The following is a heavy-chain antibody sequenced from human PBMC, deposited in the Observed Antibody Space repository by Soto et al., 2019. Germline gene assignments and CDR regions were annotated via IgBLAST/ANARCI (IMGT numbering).Heavy chain of an antibody. Sequence: SETLSLSCTVYGGYFNGYSLSWIRQPPGKGLEWIGEINHSGSTNYNPSLKSRGTISVDTSKNQFSLKLSSVAAADTAFYYCARADPSYYYGSGSYSDYWGQGTLVTVSS. CDR3: ARADPSYYYGSGSYSDY. CDR2: INHSGST. J-gene: IGHJ4*02. CDR1: GGYFNGYS. V-gene: IGHV4-34*01. D-gene: IGHD3-10*01.